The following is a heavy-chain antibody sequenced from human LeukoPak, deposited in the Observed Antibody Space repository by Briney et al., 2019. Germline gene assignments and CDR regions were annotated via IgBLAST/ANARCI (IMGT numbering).Heavy chain of an antibody. V-gene: IGHV1-46*01. CDR2: INPSGGST. Sequence: ASVKVSCKASGYTFTSYYMHWARQAPGQGLEWMGIINPSGGSTSYAQKFQGRVTMTRDTSTSTVYMELSSLRSEDTAVYYCARPYYGGDYYYGMDVWGQGTTVTVSS. CDR3: ARPYYGGDYYYGMDV. J-gene: IGHJ6*02. D-gene: IGHD3-10*01. CDR1: GYTFTSYY.